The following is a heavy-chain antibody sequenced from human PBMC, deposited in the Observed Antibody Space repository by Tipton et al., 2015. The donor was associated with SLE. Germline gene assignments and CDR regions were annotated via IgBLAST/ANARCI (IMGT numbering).Heavy chain of an antibody. D-gene: IGHD3-16*01. CDR3: ATERIGGSPFDY. CDR1: GGSISSGSYY. V-gene: IGHV4-61*09. Sequence: TLSLTCTVSGGSISSGSYYWSWIRQSAGKGLEWIGHIYTGGTTNHNPSLRSRVTISVDMSKNQFSLRLTSVTAADTALYYCATERIGGSPFDYWGQGTLVTVSS. J-gene: IGHJ4*02. CDR2: IYTGGTT.